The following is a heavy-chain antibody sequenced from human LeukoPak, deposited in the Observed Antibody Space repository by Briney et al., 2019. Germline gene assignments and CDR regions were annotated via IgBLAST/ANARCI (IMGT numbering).Heavy chain of an antibody. D-gene: IGHD6-13*01. CDR2: IYNSGST. Sequence: KPSETLSLTCAVSGGSFSSGNWWSWVRQPPGKGLEWIGEIYNSGSTNYNPSLKSRVTISVDKSKNQFSLKLSSVTAADTAVYYCARKISAAGSRWFDPWGRGTLVTVSS. CDR1: GGSFSSGNW. J-gene: IGHJ5*02. V-gene: IGHV4-4*02. CDR3: ARKISAAGSRWFDP.